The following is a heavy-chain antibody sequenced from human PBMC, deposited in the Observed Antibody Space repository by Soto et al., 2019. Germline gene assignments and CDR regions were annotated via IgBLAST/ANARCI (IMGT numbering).Heavy chain of an antibody. CDR1: GFTFSSYG. CDR3: AAIAAATVDAFDI. J-gene: IGHJ3*02. CDR2: ISYDGSNK. Sequence: GGSLRLSCAASGFTFSSYGMHWVRQAPGKGLEWVAVISYDGSNKYYADSVKGRFTISRDNSKNTLYLQMNSLRAEDTAVYYCAAIAAATVDAFDIWGQGTMVTVSS. D-gene: IGHD6-13*01. V-gene: IGHV3-30*03.